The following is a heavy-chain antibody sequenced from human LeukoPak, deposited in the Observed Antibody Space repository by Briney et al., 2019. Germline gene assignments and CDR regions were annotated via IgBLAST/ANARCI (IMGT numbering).Heavy chain of an antibody. CDR1: GGTFRSYA. CDR3: ARPTIFGVVKYSYYGMDV. D-gene: IGHD3-3*01. Sequence: SVKVSCKASGGTFRSYATSWVRQAPGQGLEWMGGIIPLFGTANYAQKFQGRVTITADESTSTAYMELSSLRSEDTAVYYCARPTIFGVVKYSYYGMDVWGQGTTVTVSS. V-gene: IGHV1-69*01. J-gene: IGHJ6*02. CDR2: IIPLFGTA.